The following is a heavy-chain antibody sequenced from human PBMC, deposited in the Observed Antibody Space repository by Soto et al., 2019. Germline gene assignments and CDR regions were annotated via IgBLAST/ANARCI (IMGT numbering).Heavy chain of an antibody. D-gene: IGHD5-18*01. J-gene: IGHJ2*01. CDR2: ISYDGSNK. CDR1: GFTFSSYA. CDR3: ARDPLWGTAMVLWYFDL. Sequence: QVQLVESGGGVVQPGRSLRLSCAASGFTFSSYAMHWVRQAPGKGLEWVAVISYDGSNKYHADSVKGRFTISRDNSKNTLYLQMNSLRAEATAVYYCARDPLWGTAMVLWYFDLWGRGTLVTVSS. V-gene: IGHV3-30-3*01.